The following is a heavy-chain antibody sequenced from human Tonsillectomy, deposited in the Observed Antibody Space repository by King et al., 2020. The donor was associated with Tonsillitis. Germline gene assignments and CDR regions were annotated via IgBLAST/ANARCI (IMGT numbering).Heavy chain of an antibody. J-gene: IGHJ5*02. D-gene: IGHD3-10*01. CDR2: IYPGDSDT. Sequence: QLVQSGAEVKKPGESLKISCKGSGYSFTSYWIGWVRQMPGKGLEWMGIIYPGDSDTRYSPSFQGQVTISADKSICTAYLQWGSLKASDTAMYYCSRHALGGWGPSGWFDPWGQGTLVTVSS. CDR3: SRHALGGWGPSGWFDP. CDR1: GYSFTSYW. V-gene: IGHV5-51*01.